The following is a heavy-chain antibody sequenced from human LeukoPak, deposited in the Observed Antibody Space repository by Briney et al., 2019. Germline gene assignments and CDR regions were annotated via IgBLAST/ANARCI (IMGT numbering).Heavy chain of an antibody. J-gene: IGHJ4*02. CDR2: ISSRGTST. D-gene: IGHD2-2*01. V-gene: IGHV3-21*04. CDR3: VRGTDCSATTCYPLSAFDY. CDR1: GFIFSEFG. Sequence: GRTLSLSRVVSGFIFSEFGMNCVPEAPRQALEEVTFISSRGTSTFYAESVKGRFTISRDTGKKSLDLQMTSLRVEDTAAYYCVRGTDCSATTCYPLSAFDYWGQGTLVTVSS.